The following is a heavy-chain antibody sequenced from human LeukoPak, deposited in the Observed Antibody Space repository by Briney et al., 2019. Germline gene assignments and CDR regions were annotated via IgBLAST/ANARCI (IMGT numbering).Heavy chain of an antibody. CDR1: GFTFSNFW. Sequence: GGSLRLSCAASGFTFSNFWMSWVRQAPGQGLEWVANIKQDGSDKYYVDSVKGRFTISRDNAKNSVYLQMNSLRAEDTAVYFCARDRGFSCLDVWGQGTTVTVSS. CDR3: ARDRGFSCLDV. CDR2: IKQDGSDK. D-gene: IGHD3-10*01. V-gene: IGHV3-7*04. J-gene: IGHJ6*02.